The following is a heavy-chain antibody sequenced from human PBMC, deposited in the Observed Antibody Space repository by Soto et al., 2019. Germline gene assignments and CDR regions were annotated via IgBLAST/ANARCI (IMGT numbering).Heavy chain of an antibody. D-gene: IGHD4-17*01. J-gene: IGHJ4*02. V-gene: IGHV1-69*18. Sequence: QVQLVQSGAEVKKPGSSVRVSCTTSGDTFNNYGLSWVRQAPGQGPEWMGTIIPIFGTTTSAQKFQGRVILTADESTTTAYMDLSSLRFEDTAVYYCAIPHKSGDYFDFWGQGTLVTVSS. CDR2: IIPIFGTT. CDR1: GDTFNNYG. CDR3: AIPHKSGDYFDF.